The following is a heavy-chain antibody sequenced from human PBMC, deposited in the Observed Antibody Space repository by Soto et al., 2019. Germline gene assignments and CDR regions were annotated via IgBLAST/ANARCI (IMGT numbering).Heavy chain of an antibody. J-gene: IGHJ4*02. D-gene: IGHD4-17*01. Sequence: ASVKVSCKASGYTFTGYYMXWVRQAPGQGLEWMGWISAYSGDTNYAQKLQGRVTMTTDTSTSTAYMELRSLRSDDTAVYYCARDNGYGDYVGYFDYWGQGTLVTVSS. V-gene: IGHV1-18*04. CDR1: GYTFTGYY. CDR2: ISAYSGDT. CDR3: ARDNGYGDYVGYFDY.